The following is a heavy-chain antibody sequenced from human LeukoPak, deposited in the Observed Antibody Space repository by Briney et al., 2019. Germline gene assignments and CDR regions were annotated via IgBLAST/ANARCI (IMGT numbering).Heavy chain of an antibody. J-gene: IGHJ4*02. CDR2: IYSGGST. Sequence: PGGSLRLSCAASGFTVSSNYMSWVRQAPGKGLEWVSVIYSGGSTYYADSVKGRFTISRDNSKNTLHLQMNSLRAEDTAVYYCARENTAMVAFDYWGQGTLVTVSS. CDR3: ARENTAMVAFDY. CDR1: GFTVSSNY. D-gene: IGHD5-18*01. V-gene: IGHV3-66*02.